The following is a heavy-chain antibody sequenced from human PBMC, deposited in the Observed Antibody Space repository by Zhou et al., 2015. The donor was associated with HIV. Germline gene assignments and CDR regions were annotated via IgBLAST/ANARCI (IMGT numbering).Heavy chain of an antibody. CDR1: GFTFDRYG. V-gene: IGHV3-30*03. J-gene: IGHJ4*02. CDR3: ARGLGDGYNWVGFDF. CDR2: ISYDGSLR. Sequence: QVQLVESGGGVVQPGRSLRLSCAASGFTFDRYGIHWVRQAPGKGLEWVAHISYDGSLRWHADSVKGRFIISRDNSKSTLYLQMGSLRAEDMAVYYCARGLGDGYNWVGFDFWGQGTLVTVSS. D-gene: IGHD5-24*01.